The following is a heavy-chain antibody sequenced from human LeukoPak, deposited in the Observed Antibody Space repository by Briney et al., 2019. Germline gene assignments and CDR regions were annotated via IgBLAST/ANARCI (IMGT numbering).Heavy chain of an antibody. CDR2: IYYSGST. D-gene: IGHD5-24*01. CDR1: GGSISSYY. CDR3: ARRRMATQAYDY. J-gene: IGHJ4*02. V-gene: IGHV4-59*08. Sequence: SQTLSLTCTVSGGSISSYYWSWIRQPPGKGLEWIGYIYYSGSTNYNPSLKSRVTISVDTSKNQFSLKLSSVTAADTAVYYCARRRMATQAYDYWGQGTLVTVSS.